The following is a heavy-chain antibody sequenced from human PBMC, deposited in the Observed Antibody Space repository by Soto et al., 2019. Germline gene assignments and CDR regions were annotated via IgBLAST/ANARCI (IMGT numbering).Heavy chain of an antibody. Sequence: SETLFLTCTVSGGSISSYYWSWIRQPPGKGLEWIGYIYSSGNTNYNPSLKSRVTISVDTSKNQFSLKLSSVTAADTAVYYCARDRHTRYCSGGSCYSYNWFDPWGQGTLVTVS. V-gene: IGHV4-59*12. J-gene: IGHJ5*02. CDR3: ARDRHTRYCSGGSCYSYNWFDP. CDR1: GGSISSYY. CDR2: IYSSGNT. D-gene: IGHD2-15*01.